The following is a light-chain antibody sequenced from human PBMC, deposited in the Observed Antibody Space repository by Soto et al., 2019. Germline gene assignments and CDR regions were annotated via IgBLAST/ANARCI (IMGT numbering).Light chain of an antibody. CDR3: QHYNSYSEA. CDR1: QTISSW. V-gene: IGKV1-5*03. Sequence: DIQMTQSPSTLSGSVGDRVTITCRASQTISSWLAWYQQKPGKAPKLLIYKASTLKSGVPSRFSGSGSRTEFTLTISSLQPDDFATYYCQHYNSYSEAFGQGTKVDSK. J-gene: IGKJ1*01. CDR2: KAS.